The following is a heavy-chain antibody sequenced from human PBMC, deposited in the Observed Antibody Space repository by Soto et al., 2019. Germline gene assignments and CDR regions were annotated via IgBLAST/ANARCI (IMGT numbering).Heavy chain of an antibody. D-gene: IGHD5-18*01. CDR3: AKMERTQLWLLVQN. V-gene: IGHV4-31*03. J-gene: IGHJ4*02. CDR1: GASITNDAFF. CDR2: ITYGGSI. Sequence: TLSLTCTVSGASITNDAFFWTWVRQHPEKGLEWLAYITYGGSIYHDPSLRSRLTVSIDKSKSQFSLNVRSVTAADTAVYYCAKMERTQLWLLVQNWGQGLLVTVSS.